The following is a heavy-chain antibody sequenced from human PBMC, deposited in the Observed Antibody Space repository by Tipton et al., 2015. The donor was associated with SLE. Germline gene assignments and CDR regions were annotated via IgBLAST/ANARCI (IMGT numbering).Heavy chain of an antibody. D-gene: IGHD1-14*01. Sequence: TLSLTCKVSGASINTSRYYWGWIRQPPGKGLEWIGNIFFNGNTYYTPSLKSRVTISLDTSKNQYSLNVRSVTAADSAVYYCVRQPPGGGPGFQYDMDVWSQGTTVNVSS. V-gene: IGHV4-39*07. CDR3: VRQPPGGGPGFQYDMDV. CDR1: GASINTSRYY. CDR2: IFFNGNT. J-gene: IGHJ6*02.